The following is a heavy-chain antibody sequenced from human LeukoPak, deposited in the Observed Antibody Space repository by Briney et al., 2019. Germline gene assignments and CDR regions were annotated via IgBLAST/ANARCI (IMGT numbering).Heavy chain of an antibody. D-gene: IGHD2/OR15-2a*01. CDR2: ISGSGGST. CDR1: GFTFSSYA. CDR3: TTSDFLYYFDY. Sequence: GGSLRLSCAASGFTFSSYAMSWVRQAPGKGLEWVSAISGSGGSTYYADSVKGRFTISRDNSKNTLYLQMNSLKTEDTAVYYCTTSDFLYYFDYWGQGTLVTVSS. J-gene: IGHJ4*02. V-gene: IGHV3-23*01.